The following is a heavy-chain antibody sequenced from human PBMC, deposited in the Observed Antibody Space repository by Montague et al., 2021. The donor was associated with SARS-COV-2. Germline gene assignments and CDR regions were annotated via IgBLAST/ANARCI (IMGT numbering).Heavy chain of an antibody. CDR3: ARLGDGVVPSPILGVGPYYSYYYLDV. J-gene: IGHJ6*03. V-gene: IGHV4-34*01. Sequence: SETLSLTCAVHGGSFSTYSWNWIRQPPGKGLEWIGEIHHGGSTNYNPSLKSRVTISADTSKNQFSLKLTSVAAADTAVYYRARLGDGVVPSPILGVGPYYSYYYLDVWGQGTTVTVSS. CDR1: GGSFSTYS. CDR2: IHHGGST. D-gene: IGHD3-10*01.